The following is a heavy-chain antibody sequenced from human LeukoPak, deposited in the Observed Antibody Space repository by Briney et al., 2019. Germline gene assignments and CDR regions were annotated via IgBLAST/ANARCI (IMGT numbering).Heavy chain of an antibody. J-gene: IGHJ4*02. CDR3: ARDGYSGNDGL. Sequence: SETLSLTCAVYGGSFSGYYWSWIRQPPGKGLEWIGEINHSGSTNYNPSLKSRVTISVDTSKNQFSLKLSSVTAADTAVYYCARDGYSGNDGLWGQGSLVAVSS. CDR1: GGSFSGYY. D-gene: IGHD5-12*01. V-gene: IGHV4-34*01. CDR2: INHSGST.